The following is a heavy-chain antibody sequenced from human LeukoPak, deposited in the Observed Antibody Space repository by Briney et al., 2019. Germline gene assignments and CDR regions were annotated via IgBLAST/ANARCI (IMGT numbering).Heavy chain of an antibody. CDR3: ARITMVRGVTNNNWFDP. J-gene: IGHJ5*02. CDR1: GYTFTSYA. Sequence: ASVKVSCKASGYTFTSYAMHWVRQAPGQRLEWMGWINAGNGNTKYSQEFQGRVTITRDTSASTAYMELSSLRSEDMAVYYCARITMVRGVTNNNWFDPWGQGTLVTVSS. CDR2: INAGNGNT. V-gene: IGHV1-3*03. D-gene: IGHD3-10*01.